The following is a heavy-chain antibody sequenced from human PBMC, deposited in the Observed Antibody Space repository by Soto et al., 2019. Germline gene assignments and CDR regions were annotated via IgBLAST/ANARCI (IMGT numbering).Heavy chain of an antibody. CDR1: GYTFTSYD. CDR2: MNPNSGNT. V-gene: IGHV1-8*01. J-gene: IGHJ3*02. D-gene: IGHD3-3*01. Sequence: ASVKVSCKASGYTFTSYDINWVRQATGQGLEWMGWMNPNSGNTGYAQKFQGRVTMTRNTSISTAYMELSSLRSEDTAVYYCASPARNYDFCRRYSFDIWGQGTMVPVSS. CDR3: ASPARNYDFCRRYSFDI.